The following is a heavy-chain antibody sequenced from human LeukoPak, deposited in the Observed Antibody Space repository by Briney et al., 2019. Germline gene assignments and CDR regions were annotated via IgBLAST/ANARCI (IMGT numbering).Heavy chain of an antibody. D-gene: IGHD6-6*01. CDR3: ARLRAARTESYFYYGMDV. Sequence: GGSLRLSCAASGFTFSGSAIHWVRQASGRGLEWVGRIRSKADTAYAASVKGRFTISRDDSRNTAYLQMNSLQTEDTAVYYCARLRAARTESYFYYGMDVWGQGTTVTVSS. CDR2: IRSKADT. CDR1: GFTFSGSA. J-gene: IGHJ6*02. V-gene: IGHV3-73*01.